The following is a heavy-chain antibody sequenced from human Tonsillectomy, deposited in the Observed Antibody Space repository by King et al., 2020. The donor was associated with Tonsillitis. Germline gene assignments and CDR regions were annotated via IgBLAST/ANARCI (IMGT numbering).Heavy chain of an antibody. Sequence: VQLQESGPGLVKPSETLSLTCIVSGGSISSYYWSWIRQPPGKRLEWIGYIYYSGSTNYNPSLKSRVTMSVDTSKNQFSLNLSSVTAADTAVYYCATSGGLSSYWYFDLWGRGTLVTVSS. CDR3: ATSGGLSSYWYFDL. CDR2: IYYSGST. V-gene: IGHV4-59*08. D-gene: IGHD3-10*01. J-gene: IGHJ2*01. CDR1: GGSISSYY.